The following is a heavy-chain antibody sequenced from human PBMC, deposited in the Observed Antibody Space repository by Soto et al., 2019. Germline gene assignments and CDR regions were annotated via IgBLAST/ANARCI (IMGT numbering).Heavy chain of an antibody. CDR3: AKERRYSFDAFDI. D-gene: IGHD5-12*01. J-gene: IGHJ3*02. CDR2: ISYDGREK. V-gene: IGHV3-30*18. Sequence: QEQLVESGGGVVQAGRSLRLSFAASGFTFNFFGMHWVRQAPGKGLEWVAVISYDGREKYYADSVKGRFTMSRDNSQNKVYLEMSSLRPEDTSVYYCAKERRYSFDAFDIWGHGTMVTVSS. CDR1: GFTFNFFG.